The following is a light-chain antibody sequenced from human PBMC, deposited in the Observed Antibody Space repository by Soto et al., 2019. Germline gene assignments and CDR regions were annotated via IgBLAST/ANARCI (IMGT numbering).Light chain of an antibody. CDR3: QQYNHWPLT. CDR1: QSVSSN. V-gene: IGKV3-15*01. Sequence: EIVMTQSPATLSVSPGERATLSCRASQSVSSNLAWYQQKPGQAPRLLIYGASTRATGIPARFSGSGSGTEFNLTISSLQSEDFADYYCQQYNHWPLTCGGGTKVEIK. CDR2: GAS. J-gene: IGKJ4*01.